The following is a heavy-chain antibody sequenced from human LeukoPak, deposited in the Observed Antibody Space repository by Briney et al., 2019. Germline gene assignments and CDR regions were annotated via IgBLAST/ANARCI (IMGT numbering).Heavy chain of an antibody. CDR3: VAMIREVGY. CDR2: INSDGSTT. V-gene: IGHV3-74*01. J-gene: IGHJ4*02. Sequence: GGSLRLSCVASGFTFSRYWMHWVRQAPGKGLVWVSRINSDGSTTIYADSVKGRFTISRDNAKNTLYLQMNSLRAEDTAIYHCVAMIREVGYWGQGILVTVSS. D-gene: IGHD3-10*01. CDR1: GFTFSRYW.